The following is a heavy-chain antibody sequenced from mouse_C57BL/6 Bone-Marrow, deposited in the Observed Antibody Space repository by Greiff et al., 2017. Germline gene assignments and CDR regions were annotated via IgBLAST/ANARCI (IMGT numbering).Heavy chain of an antibody. J-gene: IGHJ3*01. D-gene: IGHD3-2*02. CDR2: IRNKANNHAT. CDR1: GFTFSDAW. Sequence: EVKVVESGGGLVQPGGSMKLSCAASGFTFSDAWMDWVRQSPEKGLEWVAEIRNKANNHATYYAESVKGRFTISRDDSKSSVYLQMNSLRAEDTGIYYCTPTAQAAWFAYWGQGTLVTVSA. V-gene: IGHV6-6*01. CDR3: TPTAQAAWFAY.